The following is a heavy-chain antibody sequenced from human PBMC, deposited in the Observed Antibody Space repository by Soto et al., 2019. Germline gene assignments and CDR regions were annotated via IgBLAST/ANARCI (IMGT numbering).Heavy chain of an antibody. Sequence: PGGSLRLSCAASGFTFSSYWMHWVRQAPGKGLVWVSRINSDGSSTSYADSVKGRFTISRDNAKNTLYLQMNSLRAEDTAVYYCARDPIRYFDWLSPANYYYYYGMDVWGQGTTVTVS. CDR3: ARDPIRYFDWLSPANYYYYYGMDV. CDR1: GFTFSSYW. CDR2: INSDGSST. V-gene: IGHV3-74*01. D-gene: IGHD3-9*01. J-gene: IGHJ6*02.